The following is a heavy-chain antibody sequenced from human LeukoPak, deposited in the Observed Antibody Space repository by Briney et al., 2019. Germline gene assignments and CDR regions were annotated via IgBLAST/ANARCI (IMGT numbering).Heavy chain of an antibody. Sequence: GGSLRLSCAASGFTVSSNYMSWVRQAPGKGLEWVSVIYSGGSTYYADSVKGRFTISRDNSNNTLYLQMNSLRAEDTTVYYCASKLLLAYCGGDCSLGAFDIWGQGTMVTVSS. V-gene: IGHV3-53*01. CDR1: GFTVSSNY. CDR3: ASKLLLAYCGGDCSLGAFDI. CDR2: IYSGGST. J-gene: IGHJ3*02. D-gene: IGHD2-21*02.